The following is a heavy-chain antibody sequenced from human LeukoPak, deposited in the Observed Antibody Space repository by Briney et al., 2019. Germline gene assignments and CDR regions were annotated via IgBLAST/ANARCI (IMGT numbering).Heavy chain of an antibody. Sequence: SVKVSCKASGGTFSSYAISWVRQAPGQGLEWMGRIIPILGIANYAQKFQGRVTITADKSTSTAYMELSRLRSDDTAVYYCAREDGYFDWLFPYWGQGTLVTVSS. J-gene: IGHJ4*02. CDR1: GGTFSSYA. D-gene: IGHD3-9*01. CDR2: IIPILGIA. V-gene: IGHV1-69*04. CDR3: AREDGYFDWLFPY.